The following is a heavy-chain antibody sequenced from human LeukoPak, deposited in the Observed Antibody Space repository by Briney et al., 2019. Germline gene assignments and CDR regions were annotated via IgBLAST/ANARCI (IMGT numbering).Heavy chain of an antibody. CDR3: ARPYCSSTSCYPGSNWFDP. D-gene: IGHD2-2*01. J-gene: IGHJ5*02. CDR2: IYYSGST. CDR1: GGSISSSSYY. V-gene: IGHV4-39*01. Sequence: PSETLSLTCTVSGGSISSSSYYWGWIRQPPGEGLEWIGSIYYSGSTYYNPSLKSRVTISVDTSKNQFSLKLSSVTAADTAVYYCARPYCSSTSCYPGSNWFDPWGQGTLVTVSS.